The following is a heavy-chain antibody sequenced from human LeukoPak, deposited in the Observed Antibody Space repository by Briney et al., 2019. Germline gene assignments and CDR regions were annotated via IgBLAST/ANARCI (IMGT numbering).Heavy chain of an antibody. J-gene: IGHJ4*02. CDR2: IKQDGSEE. Sequence: SGGSLRLSCAASGFNFSTYWMSWVRRTPGKGLEWVANIKQDGSEEYYVESVEGRFTISRDNAKNSLYLQMNSLRVDDTAVYYCAILSSDYWGQGTLVTVSS. CDR3: AILSSDY. V-gene: IGHV3-7*03. D-gene: IGHD3-16*01. CDR1: GFNFSTYW.